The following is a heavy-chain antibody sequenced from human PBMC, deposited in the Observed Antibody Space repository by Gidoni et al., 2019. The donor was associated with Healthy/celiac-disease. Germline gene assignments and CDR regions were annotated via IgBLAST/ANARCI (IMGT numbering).Heavy chain of an antibody. D-gene: IGHD6-19*01. J-gene: IGHJ4*02. CDR3: ATPPLYSSGWYTPLDY. Sequence: QVQLVQSGAEVKKPGASVKVSCKVSGYTLTDLSMHWVRQAPGKGLEWMGGFDPEDGETIYAQKFQGRVTMTEDTSTDTAYMELSSLRSEDTAVYYCATPPLYSSGWYTPLDYWGQGTLVTVSS. V-gene: IGHV1-24*01. CDR1: GYTLTDLS. CDR2: FDPEDGET.